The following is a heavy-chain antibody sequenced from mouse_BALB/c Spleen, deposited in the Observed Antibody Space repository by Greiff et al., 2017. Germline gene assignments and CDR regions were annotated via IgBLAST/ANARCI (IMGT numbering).Heavy chain of an antibody. Sequence: EVMLVESGGGLVKPGGSLKLSCAASGFTFSSYTMSWVRQTPEKRLEWVATISSGGSYTYYPDSVKGRFTISRDNAKNTLYLQMSSLKSEDTAMYYCTRDEDGKAWFAYWGQGTLVTVSA. J-gene: IGHJ3*01. CDR2: ISSGGSYT. CDR3: TRDEDGKAWFAY. V-gene: IGHV5-6-4*01. CDR1: GFTFSSYT. D-gene: IGHD2-1*01.